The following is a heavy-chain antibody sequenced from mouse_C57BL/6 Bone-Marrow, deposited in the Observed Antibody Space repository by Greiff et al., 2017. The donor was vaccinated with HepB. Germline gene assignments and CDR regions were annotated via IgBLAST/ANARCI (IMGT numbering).Heavy chain of an antibody. J-gene: IGHJ4*01. V-gene: IGHV10-1*01. Sequence: EVKVVESGGGLVQPKGSLKLSCAASGFSFNTYAMNWVRQAPGKGLEWVARIRSKSNNYATYYADSVKDRFTISRDDSESMLYLQMNNLKTEDTAMYYCVSITTVVANYAMDYWGQGTSVTVSS. D-gene: IGHD1-1*01. CDR1: GFSFNTYA. CDR3: VSITTVVANYAMDY. CDR2: IRSKSNNYAT.